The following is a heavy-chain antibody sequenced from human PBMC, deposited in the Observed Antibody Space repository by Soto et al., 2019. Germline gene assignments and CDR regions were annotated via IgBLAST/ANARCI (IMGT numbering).Heavy chain of an antibody. CDR2: ISYSGGT. CDR1: GDSNSNYY. CDR3: ARGSGSYFYF. Sequence: PSETLSLTCTVSGDSNSNYYWSWIRQSPDKALEWIGYISYSGGTSYNPSLKSRLTISVGTSKNQFSLKLSSVTAADAAVYYCARGSGSYFYFWGRGTLVTVSS. J-gene: IGHJ4*02. D-gene: IGHD1-26*01. V-gene: IGHV4-59*01.